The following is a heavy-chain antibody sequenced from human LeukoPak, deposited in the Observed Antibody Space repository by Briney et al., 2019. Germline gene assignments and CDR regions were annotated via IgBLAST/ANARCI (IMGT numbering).Heavy chain of an antibody. CDR2: IYPGDSDT. CDR1: GFNFTSYW. V-gene: IGHV5-51*01. D-gene: IGHD2-15*01. Sequence: GESLKISCKGSGFNFTSYWIGWVRQMPGKGLEWMGIIYPGDSDTRYSPSFQGQVTTSADKSISTAYLQRSSLEASDTAMYYCARRHCSGGSCYSNFDYWGQGTLVTVSS. CDR3: ARRHCSGGSCYSNFDY. J-gene: IGHJ4*02.